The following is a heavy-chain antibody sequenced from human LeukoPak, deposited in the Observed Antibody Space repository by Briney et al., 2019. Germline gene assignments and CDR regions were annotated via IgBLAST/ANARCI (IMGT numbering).Heavy chain of an antibody. CDR2: ISSSSSYI. CDR1: GFTFSSYS. D-gene: IGHD3-3*01. Sequence: GGSLRLSCAASGFTFSSYSMNWVRQAPGKGLEWVSSISSSSSYIYYADSVKGRFTISRDNAKNSLYPQMNSLRAEDTAVYYCARDYNYDFWSGYDYYYYGMDVWGQGTTVTVSS. J-gene: IGHJ6*02. CDR3: ARDYNYDFWSGYDYYYYGMDV. V-gene: IGHV3-21*01.